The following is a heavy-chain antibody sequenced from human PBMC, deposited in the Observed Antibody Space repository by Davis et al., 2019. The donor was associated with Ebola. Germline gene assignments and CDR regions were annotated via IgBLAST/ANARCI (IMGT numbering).Heavy chain of an antibody. D-gene: IGHD6-13*01. V-gene: IGHV3-23*01. J-gene: IGHJ3*02. CDR2: ISGSGGST. Sequence: GESLKISCAASGFTFSSYAMSWVRQAPGKGLEWVSAISGSGGSTYYADSVKGRFTISRDNSKNTLYLQMNSLRAEDTAVYYCAKVPLAAAGGSAFDIWGQGTMVTVSS. CDR3: AKVPLAAAGGSAFDI. CDR1: GFTFSSYA.